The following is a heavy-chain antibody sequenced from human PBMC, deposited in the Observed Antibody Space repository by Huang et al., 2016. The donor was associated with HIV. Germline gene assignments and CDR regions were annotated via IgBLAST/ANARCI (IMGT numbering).Heavy chain of an antibody. CDR2: IQHSGNT. D-gene: IGHD3-22*01. CDR1: GGSFRGYY. V-gene: IGHV4-34*02. J-gene: IGHJ4*02. CDR3: ARRYNSRRDY. Sequence: QVQLEQWGAGLLKASETLSLTCAVYGGSFRGYYWNCLRQAPGKGLEWVGEIQHSGNTNYNPSLKGRVNMSVDTSKSQFSLDLPSLSDAETGTYFGARRYNSRRDYWGRGTLVTVHS.